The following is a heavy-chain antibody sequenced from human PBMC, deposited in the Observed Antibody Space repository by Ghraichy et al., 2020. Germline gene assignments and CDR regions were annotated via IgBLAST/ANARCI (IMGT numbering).Heavy chain of an antibody. CDR1: GFTFSDHY. CDR3: ARDLGWVAVAGPNGQGPHWYLDL. Sequence: GGSLRLSCEASGFTFSDHYMDWVRQAPGKGLEWVGRTKNKANSYTTEYAASVRGRFTISRDDSKNSLYLQMNSLKTDDTAVYYCARDLGWVAVAGPNGQGPHWYLDLWGRGTLVTVSS. D-gene: IGHD6-13*01. V-gene: IGHV3-72*01. CDR2: TKNKANSYTT. J-gene: IGHJ2*01.